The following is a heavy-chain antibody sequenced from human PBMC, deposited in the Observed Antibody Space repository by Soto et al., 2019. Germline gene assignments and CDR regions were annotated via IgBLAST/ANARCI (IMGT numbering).Heavy chain of an antibody. CDR2: IYYSGST. V-gene: IGHV4-59*01. Sequence: SETLSLTCPVSGGSISSYYWSWIRQPPGKGLEWIGYIYYSGSTNYNPSLKSRVTISVDTSKNQFSLKLSSVTAADTAVYYCARDMIGSGSYDYWGQGTLVTVSS. D-gene: IGHD3-10*01. CDR1: GGSISSYY. J-gene: IGHJ4*02. CDR3: ARDMIGSGSYDY.